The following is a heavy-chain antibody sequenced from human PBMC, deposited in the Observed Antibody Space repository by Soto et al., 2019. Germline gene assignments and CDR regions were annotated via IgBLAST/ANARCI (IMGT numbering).Heavy chain of an antibody. CDR3: ARHRITMVRGVSKMKNYYMDV. J-gene: IGHJ6*03. D-gene: IGHD3-10*01. V-gene: IGHV5-51*01. Sequence: PGESLKISCKGSGYSFTSYWIGWVLQIPWKGLEWMGIIYPGDSDTRYSPSFQGQVTIPADKSISTAYLQWSSLKASDTAMYYCARHRITMVRGVSKMKNYYMDVWGKGTTVTV. CDR2: IYPGDSDT. CDR1: GYSFTSYW.